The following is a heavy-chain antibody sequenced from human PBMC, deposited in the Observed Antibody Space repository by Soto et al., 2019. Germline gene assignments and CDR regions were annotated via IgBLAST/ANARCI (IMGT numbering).Heavy chain of an antibody. V-gene: IGHV1-18*01. J-gene: IGHJ6*01. CDR1: GYTFTSYG. D-gene: IGHD2-2*01. CDR3: AMGYIYCSSTSCYHSAEYYYYYYGMDV. CDR2: ISAYNGNT. Sequence: ASVKVSCKASGYTFTSYGISWVRQAPGQGLEWMGWISAYNGNTNYAQKLQGRVTMTTDTSTRTAYMELRSLRSDDTAVYYCAMGYIYCSSTSCYHSAEYYYYYYGMDVGG.